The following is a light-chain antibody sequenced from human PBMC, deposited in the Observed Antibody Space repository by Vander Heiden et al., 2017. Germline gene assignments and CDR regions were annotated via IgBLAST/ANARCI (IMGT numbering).Light chain of an antibody. CDR3: QQAHTFPRT. V-gene: IGKV1-12*01. CDR2: AAS. J-gene: IGKJ4*02. CDR1: QGINGW. Sequence: DIPTSPPPSSVSASVGERVTITCRASQGINGWLAWYQQGPGKAPQLLIYAASSLHTGVPSRFRGSGFGTEYTLTISSLQPEDFGTYFCQQAHTFPRTFGGGTRVEIK.